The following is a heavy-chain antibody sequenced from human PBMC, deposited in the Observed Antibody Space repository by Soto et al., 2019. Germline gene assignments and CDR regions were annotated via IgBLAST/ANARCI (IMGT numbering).Heavy chain of an antibody. D-gene: IGHD3-3*01. CDR3: ARVRAIFGVVTLDP. CDR1: GGSVSSGSYY. J-gene: IGHJ5*02. CDR2: IYYSGST. Sequence: QVQLQESGPGLVKPSETLSLTCTVSGGSVSSGSYYWSWIRQPPGKGLEWIGYIYYSGSTYYNPSLKSRVTISVDTSKNQFSLKLSSVTAADTAVYYCARVRAIFGVVTLDPWGQGTLVTVSS. V-gene: IGHV4-30-4*08.